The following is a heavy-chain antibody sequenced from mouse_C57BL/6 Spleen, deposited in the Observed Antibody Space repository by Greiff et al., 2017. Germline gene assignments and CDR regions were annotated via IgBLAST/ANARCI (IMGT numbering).Heavy chain of an antibody. J-gene: IGHJ3*01. V-gene: IGHV10-1*01. CDR3: VRHYSSYAWFAY. D-gene: IGHD1-1*01. CDR1: GFSFNTYA. CDR2: IRSKSNNYAT. Sequence: GGGLVQPKGSLKLSCAASGFSFNTYAMNWVRQAPGKGLEWVARIRSKSNNYATYYADSVKDRFTIYRDNSESMLYLQMNNLKTEDTAMYYCVRHYSSYAWFAYWGQGTLVTVSA.